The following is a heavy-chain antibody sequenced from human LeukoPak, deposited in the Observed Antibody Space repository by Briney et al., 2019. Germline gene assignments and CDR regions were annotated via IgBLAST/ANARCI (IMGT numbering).Heavy chain of an antibody. V-gene: IGHV3-74*01. Sequence: PGGSLRLSCAASGFRFSGYWMHWVRQAPGKGLVWVSLINTDGGRTAYADPVKGRFTISRDNSKNTLYLQINSLRPEDTALYYCARGDILTGPYYFDYWGQGTLVTVSS. CDR2: INTDGGRT. J-gene: IGHJ4*02. D-gene: IGHD3-9*01. CDR3: ARGDILTGPYYFDY. CDR1: GFRFSGYW.